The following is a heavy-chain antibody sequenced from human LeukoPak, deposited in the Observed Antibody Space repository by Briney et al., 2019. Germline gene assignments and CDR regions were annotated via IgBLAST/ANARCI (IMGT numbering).Heavy chain of an antibody. CDR1: GYSFSDYA. J-gene: IGHJ4*02. Sequence: EASVKVSCKASGYSFSDYAIQWVRQAPGQRLEWMGWINAGNGKTKYSQNFQGRGTITRDRSASTAYMELSSLRSEDTSISYCARGRWTATETTYYLDYWGQGTLVTVSS. V-gene: IGHV1-3*01. CDR2: INAGNGKT. D-gene: IGHD4-17*01. CDR3: ARGRWTATETTYYLDY.